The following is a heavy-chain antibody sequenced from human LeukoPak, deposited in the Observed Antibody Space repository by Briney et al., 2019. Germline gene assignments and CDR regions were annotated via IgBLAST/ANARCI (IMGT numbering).Heavy chain of an antibody. CDR2: IIPIFGTA. CDR3: AREGLGIYYYDSSGHRNLGY. Sequence: GASVKVSCKASGGTFSSYAISWVRQAPGQGLEWMGRIIPIFGTANYAQKFQGRVTITTDESTSTAYMDLSSLRSEDTAVYYCAREGLGIYYYDSSGHRNLGYWGQGTLVTVSS. V-gene: IGHV1-69*05. J-gene: IGHJ4*02. D-gene: IGHD3-22*01. CDR1: GGTFSSYA.